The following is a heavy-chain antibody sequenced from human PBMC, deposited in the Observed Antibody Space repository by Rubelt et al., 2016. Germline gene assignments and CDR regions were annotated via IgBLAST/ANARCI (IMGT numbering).Heavy chain of an antibody. CDR1: GGSLSGFY. J-gene: IGHJ4*02. CDR2: IYYTGST. Sequence: QVQLQQWGAGLLKPSETLSLTCAVYGGSLSGFYWSWIRQPPGKGLEWIGYIYYTGSTNYNSSLKSLVTISVDTSKNQFPLKRSSVTAADTAVDYCARDDLGAKVYWGQGALVTVSS. D-gene: IGHD1-26*01. CDR3: ARDDLGAKVY. V-gene: IGHV4-34*11.